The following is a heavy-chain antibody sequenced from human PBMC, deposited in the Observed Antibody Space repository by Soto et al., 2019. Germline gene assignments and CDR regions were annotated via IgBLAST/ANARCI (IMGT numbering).Heavy chain of an antibody. Sequence: QLQLQESGSGLVKPSQTLSLTCAVSGGSISSGGYSWSWIRQPPGKGLEWIGDIYHSGSTYYNPSLKRRVTIPVDRSKNQFPLKLSPVTAADTAVNYCARGGAQSWRQQLSNWFDPWGQGTLVTVSS. V-gene: IGHV4-30-2*01. CDR1: GGSISSGGYS. CDR3: ARGGAQSWRQQLSNWFDP. J-gene: IGHJ5*02. D-gene: IGHD6-13*01. CDR2: IYHSGST.